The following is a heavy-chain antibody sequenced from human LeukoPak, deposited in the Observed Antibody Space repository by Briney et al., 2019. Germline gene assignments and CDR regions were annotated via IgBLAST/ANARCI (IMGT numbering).Heavy chain of an antibody. Sequence: VASVKVSCKASGNTFTTYGISWVRQAPGQGLEWMGWISTYSGNTNLAQNLQGRVTMTTDTSTGTAYMELRSLRSDDTAVYYCARANGDYPDWGQGTLVTVSS. CDR3: ARANGDYPD. V-gene: IGHV1-18*01. J-gene: IGHJ4*02. D-gene: IGHD4-17*01. CDR2: ISTYSGNT. CDR1: GNTFTTYG.